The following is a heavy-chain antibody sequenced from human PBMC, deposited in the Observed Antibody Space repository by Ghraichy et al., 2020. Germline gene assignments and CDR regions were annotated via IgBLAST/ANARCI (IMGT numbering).Heavy chain of an antibody. Sequence: SETLSLTCAVYAGSFSGCSWSWIRQPPGKGLEWIGEINHSGSTNYNPSLKSRVTISVDTSKNQFSLKLSSVTAADTAVYYCARGLSGWYFSGYFQHWGQGTLVTGSS. J-gene: IGHJ1*01. CDR3: ARGLSGWYFSGYFQH. CDR2: INHSGST. CDR1: AGSFSGCS. D-gene: IGHD6-19*01. V-gene: IGHV4-34*01.